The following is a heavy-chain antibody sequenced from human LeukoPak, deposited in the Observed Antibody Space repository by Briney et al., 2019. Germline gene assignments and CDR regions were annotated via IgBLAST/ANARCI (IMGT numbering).Heavy chain of an antibody. CDR3: ARDVRVATNFDY. CDR2: ISAYNGNT. J-gene: IGHJ4*02. Sequence: ASVKVSCKASGYTFTSYGISWVRQAPGQGLEWMGWISAYNGNTNHAQKLQGRVTMTTDTSTSTAYMELRSLRSDDTAVYYCARDVRVATNFDYWGQGTLVTVSS. D-gene: IGHD5-12*01. V-gene: IGHV1-18*01. CDR1: GYTFTSYG.